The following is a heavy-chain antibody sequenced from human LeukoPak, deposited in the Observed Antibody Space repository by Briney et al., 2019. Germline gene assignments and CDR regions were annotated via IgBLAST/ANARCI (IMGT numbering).Heavy chain of an antibody. CDR2: IYHSGST. J-gene: IGHJ5*02. Sequence: SATLSLTCAVSGGSISSGGYSWSWIRQPPGKGLEWIGYIYHSGSTYYNPSLKSRVTISVGRSKNQFSLKLSSVTAADTAVYYCARGVAANPNWFDPWGQGTLVTVSS. CDR1: GGSISSGGYS. D-gene: IGHD2-15*01. CDR3: ARGVAANPNWFDP. V-gene: IGHV4-30-2*01.